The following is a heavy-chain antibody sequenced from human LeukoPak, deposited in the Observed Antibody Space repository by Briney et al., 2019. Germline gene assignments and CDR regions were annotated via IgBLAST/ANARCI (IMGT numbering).Heavy chain of an antibody. Sequence: SVKVSCKASGGTFSSYAISWVRQAPGQGLECMGGIIPIFGTANYAQKFQGRVTITADKSTSTAYMELSSLRSEDTAVYYCARALRERWLQSQLFDYWGQGTLVTVSS. D-gene: IGHD5-24*01. V-gene: IGHV1-69*06. J-gene: IGHJ4*02. CDR3: ARALRERWLQSQLFDY. CDR1: GGTFSSYA. CDR2: IIPIFGTA.